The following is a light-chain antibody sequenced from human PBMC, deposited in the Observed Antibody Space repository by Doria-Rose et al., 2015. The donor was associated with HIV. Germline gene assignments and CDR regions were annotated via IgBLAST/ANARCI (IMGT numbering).Light chain of an antibody. J-gene: IGKJ5*01. CDR3: QQYGTSRGT. CDR1: QRVKSSY. CDR2: DAS. Sequence: TQSPGTPSLSQGERATLSCRASQRVKSSYLAWYQQKPGQAPRLLIYDASTRATGIPDRFSGSGSGTDFTLTISRLEPEDVAVYYCQQYGTSRGTFGQGTRLEIK. V-gene: IGKV3-20*01.